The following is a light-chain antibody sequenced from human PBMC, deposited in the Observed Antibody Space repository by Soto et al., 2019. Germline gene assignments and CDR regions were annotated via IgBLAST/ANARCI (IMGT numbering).Light chain of an antibody. J-gene: IGKJ1*01. CDR2: AAS. CDR1: HDIRNG. Sequence: DIQMTQSPSSLSASAGDRVTITCRASHDIRNGLVWYQQKPGKAPKRLIYAASSLQSGVPSRFSGSGSGTEFTLTISSLQPEDFATYYCLQHNTYPWTFGQGTKVDIK. V-gene: IGKV1-17*01. CDR3: LQHNTYPWT.